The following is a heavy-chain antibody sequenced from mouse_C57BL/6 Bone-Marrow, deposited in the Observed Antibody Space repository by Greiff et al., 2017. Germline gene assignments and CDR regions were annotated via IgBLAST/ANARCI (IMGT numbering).Heavy chain of an antibody. CDR3: ARQSNYFFDY. V-gene: IGHV5-12*01. J-gene: IGHJ2*01. Sequence: EVMLVESGGGLVQPGGSLKLSCAASGFTFSDYYMYWVRQTPEKRLEWVAYISNGGGSTYYPDTVKGRFTISRDNAKNTLYLQMSRLKSEDTAMYYCARQSNYFFDYWGQGTTLTVSS. CDR1: GFTFSDYY. CDR2: ISNGGGST. D-gene: IGHD2-5*01.